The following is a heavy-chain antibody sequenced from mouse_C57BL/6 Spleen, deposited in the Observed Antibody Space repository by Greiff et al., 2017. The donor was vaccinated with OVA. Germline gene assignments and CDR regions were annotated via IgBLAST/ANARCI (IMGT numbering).Heavy chain of an antibody. CDR2: IDPSDSYT. CDR1: GYTFTSYW. V-gene: IGHV1-69*01. CDR3: ARRGGPRYFDV. J-gene: IGHJ1*03. Sequence: QVQLQQPGAELVMPGASVKLSCKASGYTFTSYWMHWVKQRPGQGLEWIGEIDPSDSYTNYNQKFKGKSTLTVDKSSSTAYMQLSSLTSEDSAVYYCARRGGPRYFDVWGTGTTVTVSS.